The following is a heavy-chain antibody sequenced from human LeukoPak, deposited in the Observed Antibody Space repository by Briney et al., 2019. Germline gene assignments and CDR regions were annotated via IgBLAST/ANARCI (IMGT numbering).Heavy chain of an antibody. V-gene: IGHV4-34*01. D-gene: IGHD2-2*01. CDR2: IYYSGST. J-gene: IGHJ4*02. CDR3: ARHETFVVVPAHFDY. Sequence: SETLSLTCAVYGGSFSGYYWSWIRQPPGKGLEWIGSIYYSGSTYYNPSLKSRVTISVDTSKNQFSLKLSSVTAADTAVYYCARHETFVVVPAHFDYWGQGTLVTVSS. CDR1: GGSFSGYY.